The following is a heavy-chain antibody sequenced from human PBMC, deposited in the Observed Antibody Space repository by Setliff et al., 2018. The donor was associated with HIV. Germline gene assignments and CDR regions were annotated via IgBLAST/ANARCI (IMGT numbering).Heavy chain of an antibody. CDR3: AKGHSGSYYNILGY. CDR1: GFTFSSHW. D-gene: IGHD1-26*01. J-gene: IGHJ4*02. Sequence: PGGSLRLSCAASGFTFSSHWMSWIRQAPGKGPEWVANIGQDGSEKFYADSMKGRFTISRDNSKNTLYLQMNSLRAEDTAVYYCAKGHSGSYYNILGYWGQGTLVTVSS. V-gene: IGHV3-7*01. CDR2: IGQDGSEK.